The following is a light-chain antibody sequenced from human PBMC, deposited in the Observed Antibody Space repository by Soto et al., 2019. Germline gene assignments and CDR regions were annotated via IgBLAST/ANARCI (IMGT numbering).Light chain of an antibody. J-gene: IGKJ5*01. CDR3: QQRSKSIT. CDR2: AAS. Sequence: IFLTLSPGTLSITPGERATLSFRASQSVSSSHLAWYQHKPGQTPRLLIYAASNRATGIPARFSGSGSGTDFTLTISSLEPEDFAVYCCQQRSKSITFGQGTRLEIK. CDR1: QSVSSSH. V-gene: IGKV3D-20*02.